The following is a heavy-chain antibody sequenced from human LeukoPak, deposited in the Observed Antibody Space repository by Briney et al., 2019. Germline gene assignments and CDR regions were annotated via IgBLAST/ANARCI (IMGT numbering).Heavy chain of an antibody. J-gene: IGHJ3*02. CDR1: GFTVRDNY. Sequence: SGVSLRLSCAASGFTVRDNYMSWIRLPPGKGLEWIGYISKSGNTNYSPSLKSRVTIFGDKSKNQFFLKLSSVTAADTAMYYCARARYVNSFYAFDIWGQGTLVTVSS. CDR3: ARARYVNSFYAFDI. D-gene: IGHD3-9*01. CDR2: ISKSGNT. V-gene: IGHV4-59*02.